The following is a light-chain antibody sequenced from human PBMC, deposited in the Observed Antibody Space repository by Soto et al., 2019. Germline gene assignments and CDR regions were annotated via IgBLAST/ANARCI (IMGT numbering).Light chain of an antibody. CDR1: SSDLGGYNY. CDR3: SSYTTSSPYL. Sequence: QSVLTQPASVSGSPGQSITISCTGTSSDLGGYNYVSWYQQHPGKAPKLMIYEVSNRPSGVSNRFSGSKSGNTASLTISGLQAEDEADYYCSSYTTSSPYLFGTGTKLTVL. CDR2: EVS. J-gene: IGLJ1*01. V-gene: IGLV2-14*01.